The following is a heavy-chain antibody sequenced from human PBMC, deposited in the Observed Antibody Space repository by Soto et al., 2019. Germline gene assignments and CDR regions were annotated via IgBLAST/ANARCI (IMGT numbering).Heavy chain of an antibody. D-gene: IGHD3-9*01. CDR3: ARVDILTVYGYMDV. Sequence: SETLSLTCTVSGDSISSGANYWSWIRQPPGKGLEWIGYIYYSVSTYYNPTLKSRVTISVDRSKNLFSLKLSSVTAADTAVYYCARVDILTVYGYMDVWGQGTTVTVSS. J-gene: IGHJ6*02. CDR1: GDSISSGANY. V-gene: IGHV4-30-4*01. CDR2: IYYSVST.